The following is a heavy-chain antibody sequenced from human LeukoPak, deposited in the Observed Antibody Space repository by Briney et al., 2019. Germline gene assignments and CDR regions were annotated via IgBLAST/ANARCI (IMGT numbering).Heavy chain of an antibody. J-gene: IGHJ3*02. CDR2: ISSSGSTI. V-gene: IGHV3-11*04. CDR3: TRDSGYNAFDI. Sequence: GSLRLSCAASGFTFSDYYMSWIRQAPGKGLEWVSYISSSGSTIYYADSVKGRFTISRDNAKNSLYLQMNSLRGEDTAVYYCTRDSGYNAFDIWGQGTMVTVSS. CDR1: GFTFSDYY. D-gene: IGHD5-12*01.